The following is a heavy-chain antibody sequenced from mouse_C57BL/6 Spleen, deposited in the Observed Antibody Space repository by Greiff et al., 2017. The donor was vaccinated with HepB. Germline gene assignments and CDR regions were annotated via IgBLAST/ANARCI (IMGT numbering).Heavy chain of an antibody. CDR1: GYTFTSYW. CDR3: ARSDGSSPYYAMDY. CDR2: IDPSDSYT. J-gene: IGHJ4*01. D-gene: IGHD1-1*01. V-gene: IGHV1-59*01. Sequence: VQLQQSGAELVRPGTSVKLSCKASGYTFTSYWMHWVKQRPGQGLEWIGVIDPSDSYTNYNQKFKGKATLTVDTSSSTAYMQLSSLTSEDSAVYYCARSDGSSPYYAMDYWGQGTSVTVSS.